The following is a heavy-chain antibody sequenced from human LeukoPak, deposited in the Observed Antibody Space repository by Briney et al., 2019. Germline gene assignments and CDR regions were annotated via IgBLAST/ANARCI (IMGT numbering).Heavy chain of an antibody. CDR3: TRQGARPDY. V-gene: IGHV3-43*02. CDR2: ISGDGDST. Sequence: GGSLRLSCAASGFTFDDYVMHWVRQAPGRGLEWVSLISGDGDSTYYADSVKGRFTIPRDNSKKSLYLQMNSLRTEDTALYYCTRQGARPDYWGQGTLVTVSS. CDR1: GFTFDDYV. J-gene: IGHJ4*02.